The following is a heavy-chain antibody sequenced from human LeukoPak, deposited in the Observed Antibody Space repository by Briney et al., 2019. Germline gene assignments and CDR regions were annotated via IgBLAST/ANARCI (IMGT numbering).Heavy chain of an antibody. V-gene: IGHV3-66*03. CDR1: GFTVSSNY. CDR2: SWNSGSI. J-gene: IGHJ3*02. Sequence: PGGSLRLSCAASGFTVSSNYMSWVRQAPGKGLEWVSGISWNSGSIAYADSVKGRFTISRDKSKNTLYLQMNSLRAEDTAVYYCAKDGIDTGLWLRFASDIWGQGTMVTVSS. CDR3: AKDGIDTGLWLRFASDI. D-gene: IGHD5-12*01.